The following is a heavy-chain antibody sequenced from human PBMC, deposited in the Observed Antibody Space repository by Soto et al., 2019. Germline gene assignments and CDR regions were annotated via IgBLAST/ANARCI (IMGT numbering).Heavy chain of an antibody. Sequence: GESLKISCKTSGYSFTSYWIIWVRQMPGKGLEWMGRIDPSDSYTNYSPSFQGHVTISADKSISTTFLQWTSLRAEDTAVYYCARGIAARTPPDNWGQGTLVTVSS. CDR1: GYSFTSYW. V-gene: IGHV5-10-1*01. D-gene: IGHD6-6*01. CDR3: ARGIAARTPPDN. J-gene: IGHJ4*02. CDR2: IDPSDSYT.